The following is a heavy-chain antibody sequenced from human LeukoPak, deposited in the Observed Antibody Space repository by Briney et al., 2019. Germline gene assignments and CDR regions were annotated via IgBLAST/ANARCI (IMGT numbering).Heavy chain of an antibody. Sequence: ASVKVSCKASGYTFTGYYMHWVRQAPGQGLEWMGWINPNSGGTNYAQKFQGRVTMTRDTSISTAYMELSRLRSDDTAVYYCASPCLGYSSSWMDAFDIWGQGTMVTVSS. D-gene: IGHD6-13*01. V-gene: IGHV1-2*02. CDR1: GYTFTGYY. CDR2: INPNSGGT. CDR3: ASPCLGYSSSWMDAFDI. J-gene: IGHJ3*02.